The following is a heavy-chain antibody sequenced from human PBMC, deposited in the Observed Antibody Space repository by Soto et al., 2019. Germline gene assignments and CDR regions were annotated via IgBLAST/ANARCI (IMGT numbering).Heavy chain of an antibody. D-gene: IGHD3-16*01. CDR3: ARDWFGVDY. CDR2: INAYNGNT. CDR1: GYTFTGYG. J-gene: IGHJ4*02. V-gene: IGHV1-18*01. Sequence: QVQLVQSGAEGKKPGASVKVSCKASGYTFTGYGISWLRKAPGQGLEWMGWINAYNGNTNYAQNLQGRLTMTTDTSTSTAYMELRSLRSDDTAVYYCARDWFGVDYWGQGTLVTVSS.